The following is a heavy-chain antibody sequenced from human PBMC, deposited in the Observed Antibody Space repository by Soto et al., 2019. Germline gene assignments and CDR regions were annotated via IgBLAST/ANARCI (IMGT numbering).Heavy chain of an antibody. CDR2: IYRTGST. Sequence: PETLSLTCAVSGGSFTSHNWWTWVRQPPGQGLEWIGEIYRTGSTNYNPSLKSRVTISLDKSENQFSLKVTSLTAADTAVYYCASRDPGTSVDYWGQGTLVTVSS. V-gene: IGHV4-4*03. D-gene: IGHD1-7*01. CDR3: ASRDPGTSVDY. J-gene: IGHJ4*02. CDR1: GGSFTSHNW.